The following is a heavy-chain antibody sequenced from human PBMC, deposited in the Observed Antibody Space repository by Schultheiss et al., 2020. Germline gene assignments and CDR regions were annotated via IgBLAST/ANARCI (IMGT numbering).Heavy chain of an antibody. V-gene: IGHV4-61*02. CDR1: GGSISSGGYY. CDR3: ARDVGYQSYYYYGMDV. D-gene: IGHD3-22*01. J-gene: IGHJ6*02. CDR2: IYTSGST. Sequence: SETLSLTCTVSGGSISSGGYYWSWIRQPAGKGLEWIGRIYTSGSTNYNPSLKSRVTMSVDTSKNQFSLKLSSVTAADTAVYYCARDVGYQSYYYYGMDVWGQGTTVTVSS.